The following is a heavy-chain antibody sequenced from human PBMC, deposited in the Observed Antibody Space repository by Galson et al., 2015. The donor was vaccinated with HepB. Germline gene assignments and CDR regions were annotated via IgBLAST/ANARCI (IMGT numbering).Heavy chain of an antibody. CDR2: IYYSGST. J-gene: IGHJ4*02. V-gene: IGHV4-61*01. D-gene: IGHD3-22*01. Sequence: ETLSLTCTVSGGSVSSGSYYWSWIRQPPGKGLEWIGYIYYSGSTNYNPSLKSRVTISVDTSKNQFSLKLSSVTAADTAVYYCARDTYYDSSGYYYLGYWGQGTLVTVSS. CDR1: GGSVSSGSYY. CDR3: ARDTYYDSSGYYYLGY.